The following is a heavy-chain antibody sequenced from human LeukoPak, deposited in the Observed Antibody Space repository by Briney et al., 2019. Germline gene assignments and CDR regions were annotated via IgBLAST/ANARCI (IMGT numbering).Heavy chain of an antibody. CDR3: AKEEVISGNDGVYFDY. CDR1: GFTFRSYG. CDR2: IRYDGNSN. D-gene: IGHD3-22*01. V-gene: IGHV3-30*02. Sequence: PGGSLRLSCAASGFTFRSYGMHWVRQAPGKGLEWVAFIRYDGNSNYYADSVKGRFTISRDNSRSTLYLQMNSLRAEDKAVYYCAKEEVISGNDGVYFDYWGQGTLVTVSS. J-gene: IGHJ4*02.